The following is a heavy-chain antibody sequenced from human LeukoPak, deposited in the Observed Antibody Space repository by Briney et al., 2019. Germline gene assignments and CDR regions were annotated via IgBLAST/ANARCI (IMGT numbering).Heavy chain of an antibody. CDR1: GGSISSYY. CDR3: ANQPGYSSSWYGLDWFDP. Sequence: SETLSLTCTVSGGSISSYYWSWIRQPPGKGLEWIGYIYYSGSTYYNPSLKSRVTISVDTSKNQFSLKLSSVTAADTAVYYCANQPGYSSSWYGLDWFDPWGQGTLVTVSS. D-gene: IGHD6-13*01. CDR2: IYYSGST. J-gene: IGHJ5*02. V-gene: IGHV4-59*04.